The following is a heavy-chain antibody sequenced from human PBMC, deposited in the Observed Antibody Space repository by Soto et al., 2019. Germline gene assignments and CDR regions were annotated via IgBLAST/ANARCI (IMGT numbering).Heavy chain of an antibody. CDR1: GFTFSSYA. Sequence: GSLSLSFAASGFTFSSYAMSWVRQAPGKGLEWVSAISGSGGSTYYADSVKGRFTISRDNSKNTLYLQMNRLRAEDTAVYYCAKGGVLRFLEWRDAFDIWGQGTMVT. V-gene: IGHV3-23*01. CDR2: ISGSGGST. J-gene: IGHJ3*02. CDR3: AKGGVLRFLEWRDAFDI. D-gene: IGHD3-3*01.